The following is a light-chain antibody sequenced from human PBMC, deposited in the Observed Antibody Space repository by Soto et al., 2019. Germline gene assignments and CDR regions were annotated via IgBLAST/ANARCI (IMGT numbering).Light chain of an antibody. Sequence: QPVLTQSPSASASLGASVKLTCTLSSGHSSYAIAWHQQQPEKGPRYLMKLNSDGSHSKGDGIPDRFSGSSSGAERYLTIASLQSEDEADYYCQTWGTGIHVFGGGTKVTV. CDR3: QTWGTGIHV. CDR2: LNSDGSH. J-gene: IGLJ2*01. V-gene: IGLV4-69*01. CDR1: SGHSSYA.